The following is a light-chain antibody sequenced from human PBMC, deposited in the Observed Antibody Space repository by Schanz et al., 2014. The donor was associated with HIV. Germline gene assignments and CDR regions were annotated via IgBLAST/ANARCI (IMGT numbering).Light chain of an antibody. CDR1: QSISNW. CDR2: EAS. Sequence: DIQMTQSPSSVSASVGDRVTITCRASQSISNWLAWYQQKPGKAPKLLIYEASSLETGVPSRFSGSGSGTEFTLTISSLQPDDFATYFCLHYNDFASTFGQGTKLEIK. CDR3: LHYNDFAST. V-gene: IGKV1-5*03. J-gene: IGKJ2*01.